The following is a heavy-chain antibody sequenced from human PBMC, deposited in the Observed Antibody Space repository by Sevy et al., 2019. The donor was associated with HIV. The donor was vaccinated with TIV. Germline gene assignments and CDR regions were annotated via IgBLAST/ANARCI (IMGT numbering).Heavy chain of an antibody. CDR3: TRWKAAQSIFDY. CDR1: GFTFGDYC. Sequence: GGSLRLSCTASGFTFGDYCMNWVRQAPGKGLEWVAFLKSDVYGGTVDHAASVRGRFVFSRDDSKTIAYLQMNDLKTEDTGVYYCTRWKAAQSIFDYWGQGALVTVSS. D-gene: IGHD6-13*01. V-gene: IGHV3-49*04. CDR2: LKSDVYGGTV. J-gene: IGHJ4*02.